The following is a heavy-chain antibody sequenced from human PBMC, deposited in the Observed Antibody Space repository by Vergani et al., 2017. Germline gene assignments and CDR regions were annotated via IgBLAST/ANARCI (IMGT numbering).Heavy chain of an antibody. Sequence: QVQLVESGGGVVQPGGSLRLSCAASGFTFSSYGMHWVRQAPGKGLEWVAFIRYDGRNKYYADSVKGRFTISRDNSKNTLYLQMNSLRAEDTAVYYCAKDSLYYYDSSGYYFNAFDIWGQGTMVTVSS. CDR2: IRYDGRNK. D-gene: IGHD3-22*01. CDR3: AKDSLYYYDSSGYYFNAFDI. V-gene: IGHV3-30*02. J-gene: IGHJ3*02. CDR1: GFTFSSYG.